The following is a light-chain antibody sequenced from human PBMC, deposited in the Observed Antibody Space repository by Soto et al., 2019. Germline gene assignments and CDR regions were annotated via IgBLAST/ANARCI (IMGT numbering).Light chain of an antibody. Sequence: DIQMTQSPSSLSASVGDRVTITCRASQSISSYINWYQQKPGKAPKLLIYAASSLQSGVPSRFSGSGSGTHFTLTISSLQPEDFATYYCQQSYSTPITFGPGTKVDIK. CDR2: AAS. CDR1: QSISSY. CDR3: QQSYSTPIT. V-gene: IGKV1-39*01. J-gene: IGKJ3*01.